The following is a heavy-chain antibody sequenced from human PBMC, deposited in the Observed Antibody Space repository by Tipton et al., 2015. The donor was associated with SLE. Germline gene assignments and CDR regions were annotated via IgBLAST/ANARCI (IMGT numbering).Heavy chain of an antibody. J-gene: IGHJ4*02. CDR2: INQDENVQ. V-gene: IGHV3-7*01. D-gene: IGHD3-16*01. Sequence: GSLRLSCAASGFTFSSYGMHWVRQAPGKGLEWVANINQDENVQNYVDSVRGRFTISRDNTKNSLYLQMSSLRAEDTAVYYCARDRFAFAERDLDNWGQGTLVTVSS. CDR3: ARDRFAFAERDLDN. CDR1: GFTFSSYG.